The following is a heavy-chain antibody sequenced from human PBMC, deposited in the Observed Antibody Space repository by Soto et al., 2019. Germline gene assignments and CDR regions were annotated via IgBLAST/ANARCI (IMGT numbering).Heavy chain of an antibody. CDR2: ISAYNGNT. CDR3: AREPYNGLVAFDI. Sequence: ASVKVSCKASGYTFTSYGISWVRQAPGQGLEWMGWISAYNGNTNYAQKLQDRGTMTTDTSTSTAYMELRSLRSDDAAVYYCAREPYNGLVAFDIWGQVTMVTVSS. J-gene: IGHJ3*02. CDR1: GYTFTSYG. D-gene: IGHD3-10*01. V-gene: IGHV1-18*01.